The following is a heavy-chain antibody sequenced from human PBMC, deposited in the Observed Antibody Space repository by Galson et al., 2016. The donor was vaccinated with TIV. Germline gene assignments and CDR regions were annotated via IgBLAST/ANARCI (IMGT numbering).Heavy chain of an antibody. CDR3: AHRRPLTYYFDF. V-gene: IGHV2-5*02. CDR2: IYWDDEK. J-gene: IGHJ4*02. D-gene: IGHD2-21*01. CDR1: GFSLSSNGVG. Sequence: PALVKPTQTVTLTCTFSGFSLSSNGVGVGWIRQPPGKALEWLALIYWDDEKRYNPSLESRLSIIKDTSKNKGVLTLTNVDPVDTATYYCAHRRPLTYYFDFWGQGALVTVSS.